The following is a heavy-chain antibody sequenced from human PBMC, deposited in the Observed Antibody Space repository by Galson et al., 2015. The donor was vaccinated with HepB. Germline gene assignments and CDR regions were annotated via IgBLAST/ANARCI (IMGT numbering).Heavy chain of an antibody. CDR3: AKGKYSYGFLVDY. Sequence: SLRLSCAASGFTFSSYGMHWVRQAPGKGLEWVAVVSYDGSNKYYADSVKGRFTISRDNSKNTLYLQMNSLRAEDTAVYYCAKGKYSYGFLVDYWGQGTLVTVSS. CDR1: GFTFSSYG. V-gene: IGHV3-30*18. D-gene: IGHD5-18*01. J-gene: IGHJ4*02. CDR2: VSYDGSNK.